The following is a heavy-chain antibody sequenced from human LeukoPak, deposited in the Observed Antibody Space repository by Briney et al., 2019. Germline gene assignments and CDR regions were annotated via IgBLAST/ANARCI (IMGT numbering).Heavy chain of an antibody. Sequence: GRSLRLSCASSVFTFSRYGMHGVRQAPAKGREGVAVIWYDGGNKYYAESVRSRFTIARDNYKNTLHLQMNRMRAEDTAVYYCARDPPMYYYDAPGSRDAFDIWGQGTMVTVSS. J-gene: IGHJ3*02. CDR3: ARDPPMYYYDAPGSRDAFDI. CDR1: VFTFSRYG. CDR2: IWYDGGNK. D-gene: IGHD3-22*01. V-gene: IGHV3-33*01.